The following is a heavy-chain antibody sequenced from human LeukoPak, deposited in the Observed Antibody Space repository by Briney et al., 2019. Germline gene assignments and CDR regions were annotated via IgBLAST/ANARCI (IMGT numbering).Heavy chain of an antibody. CDR2: ISAYNGNT. Sequence: ASVKVSCKASGYTFTSHGISWVRQAPGQGLEWMGWISAYNGNTNYAQKLQGRVTMTTDTSTSTAYMELRSLRSDDTAVYYCARGPLKGYCSSTSCPYDYWGQGTLVTVSS. CDR1: GYTFTSHG. V-gene: IGHV1-18*01. CDR3: ARGPLKGYCSSTSCPYDY. J-gene: IGHJ4*02. D-gene: IGHD2-2*01.